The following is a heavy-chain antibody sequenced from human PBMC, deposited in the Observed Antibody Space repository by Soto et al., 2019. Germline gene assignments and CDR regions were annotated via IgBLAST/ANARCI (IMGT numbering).Heavy chain of an antibody. D-gene: IGHD6-19*01. CDR2: INPNSGGT. J-gene: IGHJ6*02. Sequence: ASVKVSCKASGYTFTGYYMHWVRRAPGQGLEWMGWINPNSGGTNYAQKFQGRVTMTRDTSISTAYMELSRLRSDDTAVYYCARGRIAVAGYYYYGMDVWGQGTTVTVSS. CDR3: ARGRIAVAGYYYYGMDV. CDR1: GYTFTGYY. V-gene: IGHV1-2*02.